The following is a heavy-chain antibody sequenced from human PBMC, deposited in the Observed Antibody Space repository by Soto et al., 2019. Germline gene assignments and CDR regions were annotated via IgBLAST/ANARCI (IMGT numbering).Heavy chain of an antibody. J-gene: IGHJ4*02. Sequence: GGSLRLSCQASGFNFDNYGMHWVRQAPGKGLEWVAVITYDGSFQYYADSVKGRFTISRDNSKNTLSLHLNTLEPEDTAVYHCAKDRVGGTFYTPLAFWGQGALVTVSS. CDR1: GFNFDNYG. V-gene: IGHV3-30*18. CDR3: AKDRVGGTFYTPLAF. CDR2: ITYDGSFQ. D-gene: IGHD1-7*01.